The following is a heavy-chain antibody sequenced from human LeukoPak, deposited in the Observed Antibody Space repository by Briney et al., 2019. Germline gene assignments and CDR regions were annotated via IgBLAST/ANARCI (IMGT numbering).Heavy chain of an antibody. D-gene: IGHD2-21*02. CDR2: ISSSTNYI. CDR1: GFTFTSYN. Sequence: PGGSLRLSCAASGFTFTSYNMNWVRQAPGKGLEWVSLISSSTNYIYYADSVQGRFTISRDNAKNSLYLQMNSLRDEDTAVYYCAKDGPAYCGGDCSPDYWGQGTLVTVSS. CDR3: AKDGPAYCGGDCSPDY. V-gene: IGHV3-21*01. J-gene: IGHJ4*02.